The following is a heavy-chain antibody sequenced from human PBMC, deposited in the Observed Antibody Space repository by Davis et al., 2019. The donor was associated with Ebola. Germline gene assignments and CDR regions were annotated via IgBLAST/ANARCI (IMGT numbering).Heavy chain of an antibody. Sequence: MPSETLSLTCTVSGASVSSGAYYWSWIQQPPGKGLEWIGYIYYSGSTNYNPSLKSRVTISVDTSKNQFSLKLSSVTAADTAVYYCASLSSSSAGLDYWGQGTLVTVSS. V-gene: IGHV4-61*08. J-gene: IGHJ4*02. CDR1: GASVSSGAYY. D-gene: IGHD6-6*01. CDR2: IYYSGST. CDR3: ASLSSSSAGLDY.